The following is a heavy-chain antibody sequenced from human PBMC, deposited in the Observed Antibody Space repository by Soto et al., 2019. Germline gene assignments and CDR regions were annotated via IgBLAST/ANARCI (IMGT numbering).Heavy chain of an antibody. D-gene: IGHD1-1*01. J-gene: IGHJ6*02. Sequence: QMQLEESGGGVVQPGRSLRLSCVASGFTFSHYGMHWVRQAPGKGLEWVAVIWHHGGNKYYADSVKGRFTISRDNARNTLYLQMDRLRVEDTGVYYCVSDETQLERRPSYGKDVWGRGTTVIVSS. V-gene: IGHV3-33*01. CDR3: VSDETQLERRPSYGKDV. CDR1: GFTFSHYG. CDR2: IWHHGGNK.